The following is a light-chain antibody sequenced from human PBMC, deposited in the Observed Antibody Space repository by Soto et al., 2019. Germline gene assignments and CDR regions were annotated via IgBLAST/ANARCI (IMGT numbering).Light chain of an antibody. CDR1: RSISRW. CDR3: QHET. CDR2: DAS. Sequence: DIQMTQSPSTLSASVGDRVTITCRASRSISRWLARYQQKPGKAPKLLIYDASTFASGVSSRFSGSGSGTEFTLTITSLQPDDFATYYCQHETFGPGTKVDIK. J-gene: IGKJ1*01. V-gene: IGKV1-5*01.